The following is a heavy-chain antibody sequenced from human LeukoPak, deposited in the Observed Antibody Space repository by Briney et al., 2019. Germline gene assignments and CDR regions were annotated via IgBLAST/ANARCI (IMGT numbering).Heavy chain of an antibody. CDR1: GFTFSSYA. J-gene: IGHJ1*01. V-gene: IGHV3-23*01. CDR2: ISGSGGST. D-gene: IGHD6-19*01. Sequence: HPGGSLRPSCAASGFTFSSYAMSWVRQAPGKGLEWVSAISGSGGSTYYADSVKGRFTISRDNSKNTLYLQMNSLRAEDTAVYYCAKHWTKVAGTFQHWGQGTLVTVSS. CDR3: AKHWTKVAGTFQH.